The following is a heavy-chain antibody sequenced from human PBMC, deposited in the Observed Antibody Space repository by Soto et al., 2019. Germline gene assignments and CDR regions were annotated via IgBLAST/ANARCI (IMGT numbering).Heavy chain of an antibody. CDR1: GFTFSSYD. D-gene: IGHD6-19*01. Sequence: EVQLVESGGGLVQPGGSLRLSCAASGFTFSSYDMHWVRQATGKGLEWVSAIGTAGDTYYPGSVKGRFTISRENAKNSLYLQMNSLRAGDTAVYYCARGGSGYSSGWYRPDLNYFDYWGQGTLVTVSS. J-gene: IGHJ4*02. CDR2: IGTAGDT. CDR3: ARGGSGYSSGWYRPDLNYFDY. V-gene: IGHV3-13*01.